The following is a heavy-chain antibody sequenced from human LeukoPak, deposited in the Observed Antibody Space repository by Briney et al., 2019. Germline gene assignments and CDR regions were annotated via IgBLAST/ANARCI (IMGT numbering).Heavy chain of an antibody. CDR3: ARDDSIAAARLIDAFDI. CDR2: ISSSSYTI. V-gene: IGHV3-11*04. D-gene: IGHD6-13*01. J-gene: IGHJ3*02. CDR1: GFTFSDYY. Sequence: PGGSLRLSCAASGFTFSDYYMSWIRQAPGKGLEWVSYISSSSYTIYYADSVKGRFTISRDNAKNSVYLQMNSLRAEDTAVYYCARDDSIAAARLIDAFDIWGQGTMVTVSS.